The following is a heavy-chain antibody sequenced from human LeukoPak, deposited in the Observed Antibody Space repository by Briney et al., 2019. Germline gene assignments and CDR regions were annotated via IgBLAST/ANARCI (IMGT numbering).Heavy chain of an antibody. CDR1: GFTFSTYA. Sequence: GGSLRLSCAPSGFTFSTYAMTWVRPAPRKGLEWVSAISGSGGITYYADSLKGRFTISRDNSKNTLYLQMNSLSVDDTAVYYCAKDAPGDGYNRGDFDYWGPGTLVTVSS. D-gene: IGHD5-24*01. J-gene: IGHJ4*02. V-gene: IGHV3-23*01. CDR2: ISGSGGIT. CDR3: AKDAPGDGYNRGDFDY.